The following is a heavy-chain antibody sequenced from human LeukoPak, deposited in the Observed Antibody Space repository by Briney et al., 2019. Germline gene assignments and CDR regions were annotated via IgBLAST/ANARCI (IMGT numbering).Heavy chain of an antibody. J-gene: IGHJ5*01. CDR3: ARDPDGYNWFDS. CDR1: GASISSYY. V-gene: IGHV4-4*07. Sequence: SETLSLTCTVPGASISSYYWSWIRQPAGKGLEWIGRVYSSGSTNYTPSLKSRVTMSEDTSKNQFSLKLRSVTAADTAVYFCARDPDGYNWFDSWGQGTQVTVST. CDR2: VYSSGST. D-gene: IGHD1-14*01.